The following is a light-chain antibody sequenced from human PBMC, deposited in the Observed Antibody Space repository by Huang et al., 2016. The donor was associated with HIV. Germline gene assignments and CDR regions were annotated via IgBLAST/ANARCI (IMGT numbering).Light chain of an antibody. CDR2: AAS. CDR1: QSVSSSY. Sequence: EIVLTQSPGTLSLSPGARATLSCRASQSVSSSYFTWYQQKPGQAPRLLIYAASNRATGIPDRFTGSGSGTDFTLTIRRLEPEDFAVYYCQQGYTFGQGTKVEIK. CDR3: QQGYT. V-gene: IGKV3-20*01. J-gene: IGKJ2*01.